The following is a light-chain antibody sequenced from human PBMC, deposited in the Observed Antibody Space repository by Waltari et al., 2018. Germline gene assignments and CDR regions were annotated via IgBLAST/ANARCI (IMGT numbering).Light chain of an antibody. CDR1: SPNAGPTY. CDR3: AAWDDSLNAWM. CDR2: NNN. V-gene: IGLV1-44*01. J-gene: IGLJ3*02. Sequence: QSVLTQPPSTSGTPGQRVTISSSGSSPNAGPTYVSWYQQLPGTAPTLLIYNNNRRPSGVPDRFSGSKSGTSASLAISGLQSEDEADYYCAAWDDSLNAWMFGGGTKLTVL.